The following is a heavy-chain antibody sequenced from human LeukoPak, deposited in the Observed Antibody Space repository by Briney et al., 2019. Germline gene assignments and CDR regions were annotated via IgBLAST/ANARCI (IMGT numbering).Heavy chain of an antibody. V-gene: IGHV4-59*01. CDR1: GGSISSYS. CDR2: IYYSGST. CDR3: ARDRCNSTTCASRGAFDI. Sequence: PSETLSLTCTVSGGSISSYSWSWIRQPPGKGLEWIGYIYYSGSTNYNPSLKSRVTISVDTSKNQLSLKLSSVTAADTAVYYCARDRCNSTTCASRGAFDIWGQGTMVTVSS. D-gene: IGHD2-2*01. J-gene: IGHJ3*02.